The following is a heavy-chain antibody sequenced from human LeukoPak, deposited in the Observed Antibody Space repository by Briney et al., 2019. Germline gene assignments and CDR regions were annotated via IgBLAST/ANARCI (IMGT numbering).Heavy chain of an antibody. Sequence: GGSLRLSCAASGFTFSDYYMSWIRQAPGKGLEWVPYISSSGSTIYYADSVKGRFTISRDNAKNSLYLQMNSLRAEDTAVYYCARDMRVGGPCSSTSCVPAYYYGMDVWGQGTTVTVSS. CDR2: ISSSGSTI. CDR3: ARDMRVGGPCSSTSCVPAYYYGMDV. D-gene: IGHD2-2*01. CDR1: GFTFSDYY. V-gene: IGHV3-11*01. J-gene: IGHJ6*02.